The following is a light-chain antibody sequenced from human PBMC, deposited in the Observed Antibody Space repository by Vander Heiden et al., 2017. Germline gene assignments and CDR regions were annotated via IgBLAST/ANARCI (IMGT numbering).Light chain of an antibody. CDR1: QRLLRSNGYNY. J-gene: IGKJ5*01. V-gene: IGKV2-28*01. CDR2: LGT. Sequence: VMTQSPLSLPSTPREQASISCSSTQRLLRSNGYNYLDWSLQKQGQSRQLLRQLGTNRASGVQDRFRGSGGGTDFTLKISSVEAEDGGVYYCMQDLQTITFGQGTRLEIK. CDR3: MQDLQTIT.